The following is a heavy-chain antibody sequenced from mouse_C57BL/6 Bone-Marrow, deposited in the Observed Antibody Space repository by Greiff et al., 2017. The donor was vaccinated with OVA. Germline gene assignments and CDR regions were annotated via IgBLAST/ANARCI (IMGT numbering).Heavy chain of an antibody. Sequence: VQLQQSGPGLVKPSQSLSLTCSVTGYSITSGYYWNWIRQFPGNKLEWMGYISYDGSNNYNPSLKNRISITRDTSKNQFFLKLNSVTTEDTATYYCAREGSNYKDYWGQGTTLTVSS. CDR3: AREGSNYKDY. CDR2: ISYDGSN. CDR1: GYSITSGYY. V-gene: IGHV3-6*01. J-gene: IGHJ2*01. D-gene: IGHD2-5*01.